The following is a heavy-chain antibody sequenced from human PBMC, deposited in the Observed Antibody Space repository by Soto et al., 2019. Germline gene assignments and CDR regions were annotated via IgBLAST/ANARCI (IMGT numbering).Heavy chain of an antibody. CDR2: IYHSGSI. J-gene: IGHJ4*02. CDR3: ARAGVVGATALDY. Sequence: SETLSLTCAVSGGSISSGGYSWSWIRQPPGKGLEWIGYIYHSGSIYYNPSLKSRVTISVDRSKNQFSLKLSSVTAADTAVYYCARAGVVGATALDYWVQGTLVTVSS. CDR1: GGSISSGGYS. D-gene: IGHD1-26*01. V-gene: IGHV4-30-2*01.